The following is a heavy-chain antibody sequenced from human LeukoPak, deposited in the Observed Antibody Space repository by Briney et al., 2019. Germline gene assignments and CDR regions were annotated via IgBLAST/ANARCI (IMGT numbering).Heavy chain of an antibody. CDR3: AKGHTSLDC. D-gene: IGHD2/OR15-2a*01. CDR1: GFPFSESY. CDR2: ISPSGNTV. Sequence: PGGSLRLSCAASGFPFSESYMSWIRQAPGRGLEYISYISPSGNTVSYTDSVRGRFTFSRDNAKNSLCLQMNSLRPEDTAVYYCAKGHTSLDCRGQGALVTVSS. J-gene: IGHJ4*02. V-gene: IGHV3-11*01.